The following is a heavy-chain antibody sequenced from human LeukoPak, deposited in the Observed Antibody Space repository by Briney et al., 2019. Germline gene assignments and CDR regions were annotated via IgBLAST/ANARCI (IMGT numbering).Heavy chain of an antibody. J-gene: IGHJ4*02. CDR3: ARAPDTVTTALDY. Sequence: SETLSLTCAVYGGSFSGYYWSWIRQTPGKGLEWIGEINHSGSTNYNPSLKSRVTISVDTSKNQFSLKLSSVTAADTAVYYCARAPDTVTTALDYWGQGTLVTVSS. D-gene: IGHD4-17*01. CDR2: INHSGST. V-gene: IGHV4-34*01. CDR1: GGSFSGYY.